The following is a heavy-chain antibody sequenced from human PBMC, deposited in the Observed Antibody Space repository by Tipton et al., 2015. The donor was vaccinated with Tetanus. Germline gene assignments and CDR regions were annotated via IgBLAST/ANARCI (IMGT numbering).Heavy chain of an antibody. J-gene: IGHJ3*02. Sequence: TLSLTCTVSGGSISSYYWSWIRQPPGKGLEWIGYIYYSGSTNYSPSLKSRVTISVDTSKNQFSLKLSSVTAADTAVYYCARDSAVVTPWGAFDIWGQGTMVTVSS. V-gene: IGHV4-59*01. CDR3: ARDSAVVTPWGAFDI. CDR1: GGSISSYY. D-gene: IGHD4-23*01. CDR2: IYYSGST.